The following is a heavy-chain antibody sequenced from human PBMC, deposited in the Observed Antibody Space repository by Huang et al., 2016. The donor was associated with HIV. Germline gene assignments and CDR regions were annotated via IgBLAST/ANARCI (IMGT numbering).Heavy chain of an antibody. CDR3: AKGIKSSGSYYFDY. CDR1: GFPFNNYA. Sequence: EVQLLESGGGLVQPGGSLRLSCAASGFPFNNYAMNWVRQAPGKGLEWVSTISGNGGSTNYADSGKGRFTISRDKSKNTLYLHMNSLRVEDTAVYYCAKGIKSSGSYYFDYWGQGTLVTVSS. V-gene: IGHV3-23*01. CDR2: ISGNGGST. D-gene: IGHD3-10*01. J-gene: IGHJ4*02.